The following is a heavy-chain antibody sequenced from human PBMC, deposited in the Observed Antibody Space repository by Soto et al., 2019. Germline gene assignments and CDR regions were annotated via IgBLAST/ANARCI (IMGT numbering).Heavy chain of an antibody. V-gene: IGHV1-3*01. CDR2: INPDNGNT. CDR1: GYTFTRYT. CDR3: ARGIATGQLDP. D-gene: IGHD2-15*01. Sequence: ASVKVSCKASGYTFTRYTMNWVRQAPGQRLEWMGWINPDNGNTKSSQKVQDRVIITRDTSASTAYMDLSSLRSEDTAVYYCARGIATGQLDPWGQGTLGTVSS. J-gene: IGHJ5*02.